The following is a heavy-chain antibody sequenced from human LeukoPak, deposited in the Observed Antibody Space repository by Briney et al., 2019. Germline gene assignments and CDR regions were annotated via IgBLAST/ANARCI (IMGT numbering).Heavy chain of an antibody. D-gene: IGHD4-23*01. Sequence: GGSLRLSCAASGFTVSSNYMSWVRQAPGKGLEWVSLIYSGGSTYYADSVKGRFTISRDNSKNTLYLQMNSLRAEDTAVYYCAKMTTVVTPGGFYWGQGTLVTVSS. J-gene: IGHJ4*02. CDR1: GFTVSSNY. CDR2: IYSGGST. CDR3: AKMTTVVTPGGFY. V-gene: IGHV3-53*01.